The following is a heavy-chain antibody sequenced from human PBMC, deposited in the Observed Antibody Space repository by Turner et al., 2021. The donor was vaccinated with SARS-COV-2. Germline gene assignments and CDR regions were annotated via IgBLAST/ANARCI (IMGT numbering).Heavy chain of an antibody. CDR1: GFTFSSYS. CDR2: ISSRSSYI. D-gene: IGHD3-3*01. V-gene: IGHV3-21*05. J-gene: IGHJ3*02. Sequence: EVQLVESGGGLVQPGGSLRLSCAASGFTFSSYSMNWVRQAPGKGLEWVSYISSRSSYIYYADSVKGRFTISRDNAKYSLYLQMNSLRAEDTAVYYCARDFDDFWSGYYGRAFDIWGQGTMVTVSS. CDR3: ARDFDDFWSGYYGRAFDI.